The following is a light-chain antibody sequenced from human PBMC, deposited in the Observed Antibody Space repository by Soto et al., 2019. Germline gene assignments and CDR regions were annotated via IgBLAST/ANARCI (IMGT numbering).Light chain of an antibody. V-gene: IGKV1-9*01. CDR3: QQPISYALT. CDR2: AAF. J-gene: IGKJ4*01. Sequence: DIQLTQSPSFLSASVGDRVTITCRASQGISSYLAWYQQKPGKAPKLLIYAAFSLQSGVPSRVSGSGSGAEFTLTINSLQPEDCATYYYQQPISYALTFGGGTKVEIK. CDR1: QGISSY.